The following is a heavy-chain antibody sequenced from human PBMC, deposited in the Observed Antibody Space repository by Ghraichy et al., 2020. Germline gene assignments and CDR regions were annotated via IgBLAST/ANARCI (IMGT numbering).Heavy chain of an antibody. CDR3: ARPRYNWNSRVNYFDY. J-gene: IGHJ4*02. CDR2: INHSGST. CDR1: GGSFSGYY. V-gene: IGHV4-34*01. Sequence: SETLSLTCAVYGGSFSGYYWSWIRQPPGKGLEWIGEINHSGSTNYNPSLKSRVTISVDTSKNQFSLKLSSVTAADTAVYYCARPRYNWNSRVNYFDYWGQGTLVTVSS. D-gene: IGHD1-7*01.